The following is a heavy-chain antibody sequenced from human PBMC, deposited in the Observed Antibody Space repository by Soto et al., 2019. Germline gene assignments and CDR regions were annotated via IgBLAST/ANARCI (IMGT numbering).Heavy chain of an antibody. CDR1: GYTFTSYY. CDR2: ISPSGGST. Sequence: ASVKVSCKASGYTFTSYYMHWVRQAPGQGLEWMGIISPSGGSTSYAQKFQGRVTMTRDTSTSTVYMELSSLRSEDTAVYYCAREAYYYGSGTTLSERGNWFDPWGQGTLVTVSS. CDR3: AREAYYYGSGTTLSERGNWFDP. D-gene: IGHD3-10*01. J-gene: IGHJ5*02. V-gene: IGHV1-46*01.